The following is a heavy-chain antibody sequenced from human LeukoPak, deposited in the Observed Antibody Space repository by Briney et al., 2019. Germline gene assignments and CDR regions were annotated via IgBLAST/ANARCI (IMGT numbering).Heavy chain of an antibody. CDR3: ARANRPFHTSGWYKDY. CDR2: ISYDGSGQ. J-gene: IGHJ4*02. CDR1: GFTFSSYA. V-gene: IGHV3-30-3*01. D-gene: IGHD6-19*01. Sequence: SLTLSSAASGFTFSSYAMHWVRQAPGKGLEWVALISYDGSGQYYTESVKGRFSISRDNSKNTLYLQVNSLRVEDTAVYYCARANRPFHTSGWYKDYWGQGTLVTVSS.